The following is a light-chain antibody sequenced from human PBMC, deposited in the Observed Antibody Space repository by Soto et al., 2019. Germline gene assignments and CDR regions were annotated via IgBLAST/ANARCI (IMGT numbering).Light chain of an antibody. J-gene: IGKJ4*01. CDR2: KAS. CDR3: QQYNSYPLT. CDR1: QSISSW. V-gene: IGKV1-5*03. Sequence: DIQMTQSSSTLSASVGDRVTITCRASQSISSWLAWYQQKPGKAPNLLIYKASSLESGVPSRFSGSGSGTEFTLTISSLQPDDFVTYYCQQYNSYPLTFGGGTKVEIK.